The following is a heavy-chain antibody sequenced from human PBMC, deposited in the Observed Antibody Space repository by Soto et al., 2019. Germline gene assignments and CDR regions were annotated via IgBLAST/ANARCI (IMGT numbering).Heavy chain of an antibody. V-gene: IGHV3-30*18. CDR1: GFTFSSYG. Sequence: PGGSLRLSCAASGFTFSSYGMHWVRQAPGKGLEWVAVISYDGSNKYYADSVKGRFTISRDNSKNTLYLQMNSLRAEDTAVYYCAKDLYGATMVRGVLLCMDVWGQGTTVTVSS. D-gene: IGHD3-10*01. J-gene: IGHJ6*02. CDR3: AKDLYGATMVRGVLLCMDV. CDR2: ISYDGSNK.